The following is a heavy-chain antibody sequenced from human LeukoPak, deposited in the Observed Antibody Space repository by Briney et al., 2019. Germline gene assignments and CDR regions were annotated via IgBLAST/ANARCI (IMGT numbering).Heavy chain of an antibody. Sequence: GGSLRLSCAVSGFTFSGFWMSWSRQAPGKGLEWVASINSDGSEGYYADVVKGRFTISRDNAKNSLYLQINSLRAEDTAVYYCAKDGSDYDILTGYQYYYYYYGMDVWGQGTTVTVSS. CDR2: INSDGSEG. J-gene: IGHJ6*02. D-gene: IGHD3-9*01. CDR3: AKDGSDYDILTGYQYYYYYYGMDV. CDR1: GFTFSGFW. V-gene: IGHV3-7*03.